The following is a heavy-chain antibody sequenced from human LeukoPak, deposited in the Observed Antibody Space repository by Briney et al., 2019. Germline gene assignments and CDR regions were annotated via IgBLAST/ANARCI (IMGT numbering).Heavy chain of an antibody. J-gene: IGHJ6*02. CDR1: GGSFSGYY. Sequence: SETLSLTCAVYGGSFSGYYWSWIRQPPGKGLEWIGEINHSGSTNYNPSLKSRVTISVDTSKNQFSLKLSSVTAADTAVYYCARGRRAAADPFRNYYYGMDVRGQGTTVTVSS. CDR2: INHSGST. D-gene: IGHD6-13*01. CDR3: ARGRRAAADPFRNYYYGMDV. V-gene: IGHV4-34*01.